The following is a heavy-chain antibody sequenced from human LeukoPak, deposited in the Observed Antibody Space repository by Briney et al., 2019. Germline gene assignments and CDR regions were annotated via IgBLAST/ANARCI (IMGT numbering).Heavy chain of an antibody. CDR2: IYSGGTT. J-gene: IGHJ4*02. CDR1: GFIVSSNY. V-gene: IGHV3-53*01. D-gene: IGHD3-3*01. Sequence: GGSLRLSCAASGFIVSSNYVSWVRQAPGKGLEWVSVIYSGGTTYYADSVKGRFTMSRDNSKNTLYLQMNSLRAEDTAVYYCARGLSFCDYWGQGTLVSVSS. CDR3: ARGLSFCDY.